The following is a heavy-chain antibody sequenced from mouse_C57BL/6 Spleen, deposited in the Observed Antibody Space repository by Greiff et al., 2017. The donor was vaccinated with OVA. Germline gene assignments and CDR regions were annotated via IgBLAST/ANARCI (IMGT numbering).Heavy chain of an antibody. D-gene: IGHD2-4*01. V-gene: IGHV1-9*01. CDR1: GYTFTGYW. Sequence: QVQLQQSGAELMKPGASVKLSCKATGYTFTGYWIEWVKQRPGHGLEWIGEILPGSGSTNYNEKFKGKATFTADTSSNTAYMQLSSLTTEDSAIYYCARRVYYDYDGYYAMDYWGQGTSVTVSS. J-gene: IGHJ4*01. CDR3: ARRVYYDYDGYYAMDY. CDR2: ILPGSGST.